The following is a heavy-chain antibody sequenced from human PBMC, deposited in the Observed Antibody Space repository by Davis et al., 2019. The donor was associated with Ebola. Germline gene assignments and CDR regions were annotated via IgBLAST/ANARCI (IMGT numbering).Heavy chain of an antibody. CDR1: GFSFNSYT. Sequence: PGGSLRLSCAASGFSFNSYTMHWVRQVPGKGLEWVALIVSDGHNKYSADSVKDRFTISRDNSKNSLYLQMNNLTPEDTAVYYCARDISFRDYYGSGSFDYWGQGTLVTVSS. CDR3: ARDISFRDYYGSGSFDY. CDR2: IVSDGHNK. D-gene: IGHD3-10*01. V-gene: IGHV3-30-3*01. J-gene: IGHJ4*02.